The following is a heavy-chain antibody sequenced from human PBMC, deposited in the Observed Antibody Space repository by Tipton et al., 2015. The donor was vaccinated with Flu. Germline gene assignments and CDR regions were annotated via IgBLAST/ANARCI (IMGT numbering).Heavy chain of an antibody. D-gene: IGHD2-15*01. CDR3: VRLPIRCSGDSCYSPFFDY. CDR1: GYSFTSYW. V-gene: IGHV5-51*03. J-gene: IGHJ4*02. CDR2: IYPGDSDT. Sequence: QSGPEVKKPGESLKISCKGSGYSFTSYWIGWVRQMPGKGLEWMGIIYPGDSDTRYSPSFQGQVTISADKSISTAYLQWSSLKASDTAMYYCVRLPIRCSGDSCYSPFFDYWGQGTLVTVSS.